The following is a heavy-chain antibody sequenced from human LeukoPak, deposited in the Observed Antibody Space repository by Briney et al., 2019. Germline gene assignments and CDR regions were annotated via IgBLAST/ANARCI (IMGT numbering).Heavy chain of an antibody. Sequence: ASVKVSCKASGYTFTSYDINWVRQAPGQGLEWMGWINTNTGNPTYAQGFTGRFVFSLDTSVSTAYLQISSLKAEDTAVYYCARVGLAAAVDYWGQGTLVTVSS. J-gene: IGHJ4*02. D-gene: IGHD6-13*01. CDR1: GYTFTSYD. V-gene: IGHV7-4-1*02. CDR3: ARVGLAAAVDY. CDR2: INTNTGNP.